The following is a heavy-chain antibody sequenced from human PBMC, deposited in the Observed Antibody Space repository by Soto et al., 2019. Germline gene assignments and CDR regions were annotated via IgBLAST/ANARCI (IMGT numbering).Heavy chain of an antibody. J-gene: IGHJ4*02. CDR1: GFTFSCYA. CDR2: ISYDGSNK. V-gene: IGHV3-30-3*01. D-gene: IGHD2-15*01. Sequence: QVQLVESGGGVVQPGRSLRLSCAASGFTFSCYAMHWVRQAPGKGLEWVAVISYDGSNKYYADSVKGRFTISRDNSKNTLYLQMNSLRAEDTAVYYCAREYCSGGSCYHAQDYWGQGTLVTVSS. CDR3: AREYCSGGSCYHAQDY.